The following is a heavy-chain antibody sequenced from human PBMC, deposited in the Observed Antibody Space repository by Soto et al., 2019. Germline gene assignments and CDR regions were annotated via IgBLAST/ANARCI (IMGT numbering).Heavy chain of an antibody. CDR3: ARDREGYLDF. V-gene: IGHV1-2*02. CDR1: GNTSSGYY. J-gene: IGHJ4*02. CDR2: ISPNSGVT. Sequence: GASVKVSCKASGNTSSGYYVHWVRQAPGQGLEWMGWISPNSGVTSYAQKFQGRVTMTRDTSISTVYMELNRLRSDDTAVYYCARDREGYLDFWVQGALVTVSS.